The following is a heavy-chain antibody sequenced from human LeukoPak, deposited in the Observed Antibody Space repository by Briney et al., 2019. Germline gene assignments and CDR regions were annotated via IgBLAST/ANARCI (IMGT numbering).Heavy chain of an antibody. CDR1: GGSISSYY. V-gene: IGHV4-59*01. D-gene: IGHD3-10*01. Sequence: SETLSLTCTVSGGSISSYYWSWIRQPPGKGLEWIGYIYYSGSTNYNPSLKSRVTISVDTSKNQFSLKLSSVTAADTAVYYCARYMVRGSHFDYWGQGTLVTVSS. CDR2: IYYSGST. J-gene: IGHJ4*02. CDR3: ARYMVRGSHFDY.